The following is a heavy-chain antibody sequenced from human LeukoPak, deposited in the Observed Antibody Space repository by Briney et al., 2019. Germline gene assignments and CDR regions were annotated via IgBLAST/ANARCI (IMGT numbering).Heavy chain of an antibody. J-gene: IGHJ4*02. V-gene: IGHV3-30-3*01. CDR3: ARNGVKSVGYSYGFSADY. CDR2: ISYDGSNK. Sequence: GGSLRLSCAASGFTFSSYAMHWVRQAPGKGLEWVAVISYDGSNKYYADSVKGRFTISRDNPKNTLYLQMNSLRAEDTAVYYCARNGVKSVGYSYGFSADYWGQGTLVTVSS. CDR1: GFTFSSYA. D-gene: IGHD5-18*01.